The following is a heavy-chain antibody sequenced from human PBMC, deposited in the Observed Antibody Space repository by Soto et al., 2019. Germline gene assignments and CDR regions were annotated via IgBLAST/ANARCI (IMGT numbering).Heavy chain of an antibody. V-gene: IGHV5-51*01. CDR2: IYPGDSDT. CDR3: ARGYCSGGSCRYYFDY. Sequence: AESLTSSCKGSGYSFTSYCIVWVRQMPGKGLEWMGIIYPGDSDTRYSPSFQGQVTISADKSISTAYLQWSSLKASDTAMYYCARGYCSGGSCRYYFDYWGQGTLVTVSS. CDR1: GYSFTSYC. J-gene: IGHJ4*02. D-gene: IGHD2-15*01.